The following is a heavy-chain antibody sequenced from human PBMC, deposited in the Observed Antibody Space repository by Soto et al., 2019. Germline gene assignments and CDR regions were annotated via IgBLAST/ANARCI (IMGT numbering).Heavy chain of an antibody. V-gene: IGHV4-34*01. CDR2: INHSGST. Sequence: SLTCAVYGGSFSGYYWSWIRQPPGKGLEWIGEINHSGSTNYNPSLKSRVTISVDTSKNQFSLKLSSVTAADTAVYYCARRDTYYDFWSGYYRGGYYYYYGMDVWGQGTTVTVSS. CDR1: GGSFSGYY. CDR3: ARRDTYYDFWSGYYRGGYYYYYGMDV. J-gene: IGHJ6*02. D-gene: IGHD3-3*01.